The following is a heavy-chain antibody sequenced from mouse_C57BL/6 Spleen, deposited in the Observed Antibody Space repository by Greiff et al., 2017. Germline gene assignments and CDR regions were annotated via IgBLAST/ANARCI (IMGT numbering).Heavy chain of an antibody. V-gene: IGHV1-39*01. CDR1: GYSFTDYN. Sequence: EVKLQQSGPELVKPGASVKISCKASGYSFTDYNMNWVKQSNGKSLEWIGVINPNYGTSSYNPKFKGKAPLTVDQSSSTAYMQLNSLTSEDSAVYYCALDYDNNPRYIDVWGTGTSVTVSS. D-gene: IGHD2-1*01. CDR2: INPNYGTS. J-gene: IGHJ1*03. CDR3: ALDYDNNPRYIDV.